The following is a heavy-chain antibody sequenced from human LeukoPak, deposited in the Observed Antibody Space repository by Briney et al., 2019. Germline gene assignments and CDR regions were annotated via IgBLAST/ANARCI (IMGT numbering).Heavy chain of an antibody. V-gene: IGHV4-34*01. CDR2: INHSGST. J-gene: IGHJ6*02. Sequence: SETLSLTCAVYGGSLSGYYWSWIRQPPGKGLEWIGEINHSGSTNYNPSLKSRVTISVDTSKNQFSLKLSSVTAADTAVYYCARIPQSSYSSSWYDQSYYYYYGMDVWGQGITVTVSS. D-gene: IGHD6-13*01. CDR1: GGSLSGYY. CDR3: ARIPQSSYSSSWYDQSYYYYYGMDV.